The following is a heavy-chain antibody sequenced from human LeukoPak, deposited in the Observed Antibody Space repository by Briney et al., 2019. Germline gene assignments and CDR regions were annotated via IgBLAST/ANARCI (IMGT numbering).Heavy chain of an antibody. D-gene: IGHD5-18*01. V-gene: IGHV3-23*01. J-gene: IGHJ4*02. Sequence: PGGSLRLSCAASGFTFSSYAMSWVRQAPGKGLDWVSAISGSGGSTYYADSVKGRFTISRDNSKNTLYLQMNSLRAEDTAVYYCAAGDTAMVTFNYWGQGTLVTVSS. CDR3: AAGDTAMVTFNY. CDR2: ISGSGGST. CDR1: GFTFSSYA.